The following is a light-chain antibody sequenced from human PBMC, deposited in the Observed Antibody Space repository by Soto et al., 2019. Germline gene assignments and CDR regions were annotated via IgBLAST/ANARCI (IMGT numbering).Light chain of an antibody. CDR1: SSDFGAGYY. Sequence: QSVLPQPASVSGAPGQRVTISFTGRSSDFGAGYYVLWYQQLPGIAPILLIYTNTNRPSGVPHRVSGSKSGTAASLAITGLQAEDEADYYCQSYNSRLSRFVFGGGTKLPVL. J-gene: IGLJ2*01. CDR2: TNT. CDR3: QSYNSRLSRFV. V-gene: IGLV1-40*01.